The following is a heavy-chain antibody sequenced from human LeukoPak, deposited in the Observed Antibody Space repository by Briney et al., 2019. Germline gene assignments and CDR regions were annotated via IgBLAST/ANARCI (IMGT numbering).Heavy chain of an antibody. CDR3: AKGGNYDILTGYHPFDY. CDR2: LSGSGGST. Sequence: GGSLRLSCAASGFTFRNYGMSWVRQAPGKGLEWVSTLSGSGGSTYYADSVKGRFTISRDNSKNTLYLQMNSLRAEDTAVYYCAKGGNYDILTGYHPFDYWGQGILVTVSS. CDR1: GFTFRNYG. D-gene: IGHD3-9*01. J-gene: IGHJ4*02. V-gene: IGHV3-23*01.